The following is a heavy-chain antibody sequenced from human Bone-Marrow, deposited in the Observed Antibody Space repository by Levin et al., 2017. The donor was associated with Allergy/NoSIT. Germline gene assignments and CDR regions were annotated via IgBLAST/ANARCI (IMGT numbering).Heavy chain of an antibody. CDR1: GFTFSSYA. CDR2: ISGSGGST. J-gene: IGHJ6*02. Sequence: GGSLRLSCAASGFTFSSYAMSWVRQAPGKGLEWVSAISGSGGSTYYADSVKGRFTISRDNSKNTLYLQMNSLRAEDTAVYYCAKDLPDIVVVVAAANWMDGWGQGTTVTVSS. V-gene: IGHV3-23*01. CDR3: AKDLPDIVVVVAAANWMDG. D-gene: IGHD2-15*01.